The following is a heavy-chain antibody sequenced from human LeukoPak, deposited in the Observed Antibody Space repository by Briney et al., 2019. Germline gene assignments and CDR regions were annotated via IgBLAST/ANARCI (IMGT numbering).Heavy chain of an antibody. CDR3: ARGRYGDFEDY. V-gene: IGHV4-30-4*08. CDR2: ISYSGTP. D-gene: IGHD4-17*01. CDR1: GGSINTANYY. J-gene: IGHJ4*02. Sequence: NPSETLSLTCNVSGGSINTANYYWTWIRQPPGKGLEWIGYISYSGTPYYNPSLNSRVTISLDTSKNQFSLRLNSVTAADTAMYYCARGRYGDFEDYWGQGTLVTVSS.